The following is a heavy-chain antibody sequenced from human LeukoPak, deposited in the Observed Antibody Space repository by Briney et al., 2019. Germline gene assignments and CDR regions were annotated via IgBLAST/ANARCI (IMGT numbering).Heavy chain of an antibody. J-gene: IGHJ4*02. V-gene: IGHV4-39*07. D-gene: IGHD5-18*01. CDR3: ARGPGPRRGYSYGRDY. CDR1: GVSISSDDYF. CDR2: VSYSGTV. Sequence: SETLSLTCTVSGVSISSDDYFWGWIRQSPGKGLEWIASVSYSGTVYYNPSLESRVTISLDTSKNQFSLKLSSVTAADTAVYYCARGPGPRRGYSYGRDYWGQGTLVTVSS.